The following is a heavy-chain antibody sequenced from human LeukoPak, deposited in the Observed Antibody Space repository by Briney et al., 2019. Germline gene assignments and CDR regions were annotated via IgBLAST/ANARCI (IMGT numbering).Heavy chain of an antibody. J-gene: IGHJ4*02. Sequence: PGGSLRLPCAASGFTFSSYSMNWVRQAPGKGLEWVSSISSSSSYIYYADSVKGRFTISRDNAKNSLYLQMNSLRAEDTVVYYCARWVCSSTSCYYFDYWGQGTLVVVSS. D-gene: IGHD2-2*01. CDR2: ISSSSSYI. CDR3: ARWVCSSTSCYYFDY. V-gene: IGHV3-21*01. CDR1: GFTFSSYS.